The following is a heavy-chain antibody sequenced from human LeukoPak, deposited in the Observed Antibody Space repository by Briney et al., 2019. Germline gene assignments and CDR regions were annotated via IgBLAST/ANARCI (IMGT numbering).Heavy chain of an antibody. Sequence: GGSLRLSCAASGFTFSSYAMHWVRQAPGKGLEWVAVISYDGSNKYYADSVKGRFTISRDNSKNTLYLQMNSLRAEDTAVYYCARAGYSNYHARGFYYCYYYMDVWGKGTTVTVSS. D-gene: IGHD4-11*01. CDR2: ISYDGSNK. CDR1: GFTFSSYA. V-gene: IGHV3-30*01. J-gene: IGHJ6*03. CDR3: ARAGYSNYHARGFYYCYYYMDV.